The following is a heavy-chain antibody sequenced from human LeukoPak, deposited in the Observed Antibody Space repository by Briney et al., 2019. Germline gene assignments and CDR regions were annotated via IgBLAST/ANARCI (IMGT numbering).Heavy chain of an antibody. V-gene: IGHV3-53*01. CDR3: ARGVEPLSANTLAY. D-gene: IGHD1-14*01. Sequence: GGSLRLSCVASGFTVITNNMSWVRQAPGKGLEWVSVLYSDGNTKYADSVQGRFTISRDNSKNTLYLEMNSLSPDDTAVYYCARGVEPLSANTLAYWGQGTLVTVSS. CDR2: LYSDGNT. CDR1: GFTVITNN. J-gene: IGHJ4*02.